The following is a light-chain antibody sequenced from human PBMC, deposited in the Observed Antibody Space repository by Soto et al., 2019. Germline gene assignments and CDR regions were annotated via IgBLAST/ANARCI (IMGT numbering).Light chain of an antibody. CDR2: GAS. J-gene: IGKJ1*01. Sequence: EIVLTQSPATLSLSPGERATLSCWASQSVSSYLAWYQQKPGQAPRLLIYGASSRATGIPDRFSGGGSGTDFTLTISSLEPEDFAVYYCQQRSDWPWTFGQGTKVDIK. V-gene: IGKV3-11*01. CDR3: QQRSDWPWT. CDR1: QSVSSY.